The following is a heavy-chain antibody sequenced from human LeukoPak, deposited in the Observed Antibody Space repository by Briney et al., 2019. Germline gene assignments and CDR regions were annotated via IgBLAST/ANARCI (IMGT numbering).Heavy chain of an antibody. J-gene: IGHJ4*02. V-gene: IGHV1-69*13. CDR3: ARVRSNDYVWGTLSYYFDY. D-gene: IGHD3-16*01. Sequence: GASVKVSCKASGGTYSSYAISSVRQATGQGLEWMGGMIAIFGTANYAQKFQGRVTITADESTSTAYMELSSLRSEDTAVYYCARVRSNDYVWGTLSYYFDYWGQGTLVTVSS. CDR1: GGTYSSYA. CDR2: MIAIFGTA.